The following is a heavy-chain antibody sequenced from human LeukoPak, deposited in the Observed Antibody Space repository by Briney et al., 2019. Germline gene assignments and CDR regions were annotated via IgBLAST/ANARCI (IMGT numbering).Heavy chain of an antibody. CDR3: ARGPHCSSTSCYVTGAFDV. D-gene: IGHD2-2*01. CDR1: GFSFSIYS. J-gene: IGHJ3*01. Sequence: GGXLRLSCAGSGFSFSIYSMNWVRQAPGKGLEWVSSISSSSSSIYYADSLKGGFTISRDNAKDSLYLQMNSLRDEDTAVYYCARGPHCSSTSCYVTGAFDVWGQGTMVTVSS. V-gene: IGHV3-21*01. CDR2: ISSSSSSI.